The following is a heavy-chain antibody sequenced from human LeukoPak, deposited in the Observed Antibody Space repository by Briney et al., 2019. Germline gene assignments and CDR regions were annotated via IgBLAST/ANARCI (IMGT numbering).Heavy chain of an antibody. CDR3: ASLGSRLVRDY. CDR1: GFTFGKYG. D-gene: IGHD2-2*01. V-gene: IGHV3-7*01. CDR2: IKEDGSGK. J-gene: IGHJ4*02. Sequence: SGGSLRLSCAASGFTFGKYGMSWVRQAPGKGLEWVANIKEDGSGKYYVDSVKGRFTISRDNVKNSLYLQMNSLRVEDTAVYYCASLGSRLVRDYWGQGTLVTVSS.